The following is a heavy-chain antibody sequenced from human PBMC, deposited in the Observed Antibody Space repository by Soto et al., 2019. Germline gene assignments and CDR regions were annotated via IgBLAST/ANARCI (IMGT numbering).Heavy chain of an antibody. Sequence: EVQLVESGGGLVKPGGSLRLSCVVSGFTFSSYSMNWVRQAPGKGLEWVSSISSGSNYTYYADSVKGRFTISRDNAKNSVSLQMNSLRAEDTALYYCAREFKESQYYYYCLDVWGKGTTVTVSS. CDR1: GFTFSSYS. D-gene: IGHD3-10*01. CDR2: ISSGSNYT. CDR3: AREFKESQYYYYCLDV. V-gene: IGHV3-21*06. J-gene: IGHJ6*03.